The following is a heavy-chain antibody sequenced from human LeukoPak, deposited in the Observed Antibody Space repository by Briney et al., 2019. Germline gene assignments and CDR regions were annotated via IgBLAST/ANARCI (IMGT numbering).Heavy chain of an antibody. Sequence: SGTLSLTCAVSGGAISSTNWWSWVRQSPEKGLEWIGEIFHGGSTNYNPSLKSRVTILGDKSRNQFSLKMSSVTAADTAVYYCARGTMLVDYWGQGTLVTVSS. D-gene: IGHD3-10*02. CDR1: GGAISSTNW. V-gene: IGHV4-4*02. CDR3: ARGTMLVDY. J-gene: IGHJ4*02. CDR2: IFHGGST.